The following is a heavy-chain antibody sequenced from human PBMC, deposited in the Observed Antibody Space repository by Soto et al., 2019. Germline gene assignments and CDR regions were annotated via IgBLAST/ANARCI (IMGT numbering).Heavy chain of an antibody. Sequence: WGSLRLSCAASGFTFRNFAMNWVRQAPGKGLEWVSGISVSGGTTYYADSVRGRFTVSRDNSKNSVFLQMNSLRAEDTAVYFCAKGMYYYDSSGYRLFDYWGQGTLVTVSS. CDR3: AKGMYYYDSSGYRLFDY. CDR1: GFTFRNFA. CDR2: ISVSGGTT. D-gene: IGHD3-22*01. V-gene: IGHV3-23*01. J-gene: IGHJ4*02.